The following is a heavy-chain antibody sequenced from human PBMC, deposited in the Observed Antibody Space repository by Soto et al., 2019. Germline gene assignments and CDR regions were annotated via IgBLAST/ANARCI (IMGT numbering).Heavy chain of an antibody. CDR3: ATSYGELDAFHI. CDR1: GGPFNNHA. J-gene: IGHJ3*02. V-gene: IGHV1-69*01. D-gene: IGHD4-17*01. CDR2: VIPTLATA. Sequence: QVQLVQSGAEVKKPGSSVKVSCKTSGGPFNNHAINWVRQAPGQGLEWVGLVIPTLATADYAQKQHGRVTMTADEDTNDASVELSSLRSDDTSVYDYATSYGELDAFHIWGQ.